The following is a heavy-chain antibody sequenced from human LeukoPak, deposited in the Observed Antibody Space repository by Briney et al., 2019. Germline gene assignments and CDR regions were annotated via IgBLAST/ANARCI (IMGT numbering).Heavy chain of an antibody. J-gene: IGHJ4*02. CDR1: GGSISSYY. V-gene: IGHV4-4*07. CDR2: IYTSGST. Sequence: SETLSLTCTVSGGSISSYYWSWIRQPAGKGLEWIGRIYTSGSTNYNPSLKSRVTMSVDTSKNQFSLKLSSVTAADTAVYYCARARRYYDSSGYLMYYFDYWGQGTLVTVSS. D-gene: IGHD3-22*01. CDR3: ARARRYYDSSGYLMYYFDY.